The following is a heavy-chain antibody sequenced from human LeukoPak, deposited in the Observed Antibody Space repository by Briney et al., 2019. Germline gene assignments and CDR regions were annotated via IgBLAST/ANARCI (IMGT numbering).Heavy chain of an antibody. CDR1: RFTFSNYA. V-gene: IGHV3-23*01. J-gene: IGHJ4*02. D-gene: IGHD3-9*01. Sequence: GESLRLSCAASRFTFSNYAMSWVRQAPGKGLEWVSAISGSGGSTYYADSVKGRFTISRDNSKNTLYLQMNSLRAEDTAVYYCARVLEDFDWLFRHFDYWGQGTLATVS. CDR3: ARVLEDFDWLFRHFDY. CDR2: ISGSGGST.